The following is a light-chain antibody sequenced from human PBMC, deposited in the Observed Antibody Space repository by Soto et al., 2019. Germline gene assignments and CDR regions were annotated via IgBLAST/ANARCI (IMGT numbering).Light chain of an antibody. Sequence: EIVMTQSPATLSVSPGERATLSCRASQSISSNLARYQQKPGQAPRLLIYGASTRATAIPARFSGSGSGTEFTLTISSLQSEDFAVYYCQQYNNWPPLTFGGGTKVEIK. CDR2: GAS. CDR1: QSISSN. CDR3: QQYNNWPPLT. J-gene: IGKJ4*01. V-gene: IGKV3-15*01.